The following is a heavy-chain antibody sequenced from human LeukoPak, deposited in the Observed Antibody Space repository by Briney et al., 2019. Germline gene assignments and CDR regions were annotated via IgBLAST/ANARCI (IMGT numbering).Heavy chain of an antibody. J-gene: IGHJ6*03. D-gene: IGHD2-2*01. V-gene: IGHV1-2*02. CDR1: GYTFTGYY. CDR2: INPNSGGT. CDR3: ARAGSIVVVPAALFGDYYYYMDV. Sequence: ASVKVSCKASGYTFTGYYMHWVRQAPGQGLEWMGWINPNSGGTNYAQKFQGRVTMTRDTSISTAYMELSRLRSDDTAVYYCARAGSIVVVPAALFGDYYYYMDVWGKGTTVTVSS.